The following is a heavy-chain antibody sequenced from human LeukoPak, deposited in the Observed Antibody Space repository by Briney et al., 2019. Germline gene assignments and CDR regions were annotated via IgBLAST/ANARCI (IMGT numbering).Heavy chain of an antibody. CDR1: GYTFTGYY. D-gene: IGHD3-3*01. J-gene: IGHJ4*02. CDR3: ARDSGTYYDFWTGLYYFDY. CDR2: INPNSGGT. V-gene: IGHV1-2*02. Sequence: GASVKVSCKASGYTFTGYYMHWVRQAPGQGLEWMGWINPNSGGTNYAQKFQGRVTMTRDTSISTAYMELSRLRSDDTAVYYCARDSGTYYDFWTGLYYFDYWGQGTLVTVSS.